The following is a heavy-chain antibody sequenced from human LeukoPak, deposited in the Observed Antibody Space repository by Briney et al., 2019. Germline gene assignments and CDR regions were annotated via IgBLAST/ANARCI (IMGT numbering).Heavy chain of an antibody. V-gene: IGHV4-34*01. Sequence: SETLSLTCAVYGGSFSGYYWSWIRQPPGKGLEWIGEINHSGSTNYNPSLKGRVTISVDTSKNHFSLKLSSVTAADTAIYYCARAYYDSSGYYRHFDYWGQGTLVTVSS. CDR2: INHSGST. CDR1: GGSFSGYY. D-gene: IGHD3-22*01. J-gene: IGHJ4*02. CDR3: ARAYYDSSGYYRHFDY.